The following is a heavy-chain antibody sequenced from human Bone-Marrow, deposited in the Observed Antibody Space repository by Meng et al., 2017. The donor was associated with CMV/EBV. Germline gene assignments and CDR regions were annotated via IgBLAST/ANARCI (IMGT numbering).Heavy chain of an antibody. CDR2: IGGSAYTR. J-gene: IGHJ4*02. V-gene: IGHV3-48*03. D-gene: IGHD3-16*01. CDR3: AAGGGFAF. Sequence: GGSLRLSCAASGFNFNVYEMNWVRQAPGKGLEWVAYIGGSAYTRLYSDSVKGRFTISRDNAKTLVHLQMNSLRAEDTATYYCAAGGGFAFWGQGDLVTLSS. CDR1: GFNFNVYE.